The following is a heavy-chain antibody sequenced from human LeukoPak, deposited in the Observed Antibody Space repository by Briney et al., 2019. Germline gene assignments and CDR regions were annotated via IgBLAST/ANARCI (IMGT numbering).Heavy chain of an antibody. Sequence: SETLSLTCAVYGGSFSGYYWSWIRQPPGKGLEWIGEINHSGSTNYKPSLKSRVTISVDTSKNQFSLKLSSVTAADTAVYYCARDVTGYYLGSFDYWGQGTLVTVSS. CDR1: GGSFSGYY. J-gene: IGHJ4*02. V-gene: IGHV4-34*01. CDR3: ARDVTGYYLGSFDY. CDR2: INHSGST. D-gene: IGHD3-9*01.